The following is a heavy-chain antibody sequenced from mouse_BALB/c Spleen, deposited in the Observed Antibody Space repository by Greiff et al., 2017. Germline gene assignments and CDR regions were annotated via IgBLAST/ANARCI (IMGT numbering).Heavy chain of an antibody. CDR3: ARAAYYGNLDY. CDR2: ISDGGSYT. CDR1: GFTFSDYY. Sequence: DVKLVESGGGLVKPGGSLKLSCAASGFTFSDYYMYWVRQTPEKRLEWVATISDGGSYTYYPDSVKGRFTISRDNAKNNLYLQMSSLKSEDTAMYYCARAAYYGNLDYWGQGTTLTVSS. J-gene: IGHJ2*01. D-gene: IGHD2-10*01. V-gene: IGHV5-4*02.